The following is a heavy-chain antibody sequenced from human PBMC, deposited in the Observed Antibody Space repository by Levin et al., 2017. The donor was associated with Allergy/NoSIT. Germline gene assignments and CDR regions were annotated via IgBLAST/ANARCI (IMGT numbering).Heavy chain of an antibody. CDR1: GGSFSGYY. D-gene: IGHD6-13*01. J-gene: IGHJ6*02. V-gene: IGHV4-34*01. Sequence: SETLSLTCAVYGGSFSGYYWSWIRQPPGKGLEWIGEINHSGSTNYNPSLKSRVTISVDTSKNQFSLKLSSVTAADTAVYYCARRMGIATTRLGGDYYYYGMDVWGQGTTVTVSS. CDR3: ARRMGIATTRLGGDYYYYGMDV. CDR2: INHSGST.